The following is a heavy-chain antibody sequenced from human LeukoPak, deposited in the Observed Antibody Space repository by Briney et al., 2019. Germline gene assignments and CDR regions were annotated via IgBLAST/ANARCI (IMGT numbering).Heavy chain of an antibody. CDR3: ARAAYSGSYHSDY. V-gene: IGHV4-61*01. D-gene: IGHD1-26*01. J-gene: IGHJ4*02. CDR2: IYYSGST. Sequence: SETLSLTCTVSGGSVNSGSYYWNWIRQPPGKGLEWIGYIYYSGSTSYNPSLKSRVTISVDTSKNQFSLKLSSVTAADTAVYYCARAAYSGSYHSDYWGQGTLVTVSS. CDR1: GGSVNSGSYY.